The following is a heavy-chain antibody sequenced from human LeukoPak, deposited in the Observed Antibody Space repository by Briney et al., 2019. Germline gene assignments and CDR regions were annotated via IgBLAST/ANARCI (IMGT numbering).Heavy chain of an antibody. Sequence: GESLKISCKGSGYRFTNYWIGWVRQMPGKGLEWMGIIYPGDSDTRYSPSFQGQVTISADKSITTAYLQWSSLKASDTAMYYCAKTRRGYYDSSGLFEYWGQGTLVTVSS. CDR1: GYRFTNYW. CDR2: IYPGDSDT. CDR3: AKTRRGYYDSSGLFEY. V-gene: IGHV5-51*01. D-gene: IGHD3-22*01. J-gene: IGHJ4*02.